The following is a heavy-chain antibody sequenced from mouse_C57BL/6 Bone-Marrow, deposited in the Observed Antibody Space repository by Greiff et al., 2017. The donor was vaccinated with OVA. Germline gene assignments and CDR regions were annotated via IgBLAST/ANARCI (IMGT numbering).Heavy chain of an antibody. V-gene: IGHV3-6*01. D-gene: IGHD2-1*01. Sequence: DVKLQESGPGLVKPSQSLSLTCSVTGYSITSGYYWNWIRQFPGNKLEWMGYISYDGSNNYNPSLKNRISITRDTSKNQFFLKLNSVTTEDTATYYCARASEIYYGNSYYFDYWGQGTTLTVSS. CDR3: ARASEIYYGNSYYFDY. CDR2: ISYDGSN. CDR1: GYSITSGYY. J-gene: IGHJ2*01.